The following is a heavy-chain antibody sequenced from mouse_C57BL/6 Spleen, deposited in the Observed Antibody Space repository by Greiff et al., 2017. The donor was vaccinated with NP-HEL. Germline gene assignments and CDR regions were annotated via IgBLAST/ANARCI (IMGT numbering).Heavy chain of an antibody. CDR1: GFTFSDYG. Sequence: VQLKESGGGLVKPGGSLKLSCAASGFTFSDYGMHWVRQAPEKGLEWVAYISSGSSTIYYADTVKGRFTISRDNAKNTLFLQMTSLRSEDTAMYYCARMGIYYDYDYYAMDYWGQGTSVTVSS. J-gene: IGHJ4*01. D-gene: IGHD2-4*01. CDR3: ARMGIYYDYDYYAMDY. CDR2: ISSGSSTI. V-gene: IGHV5-17*01.